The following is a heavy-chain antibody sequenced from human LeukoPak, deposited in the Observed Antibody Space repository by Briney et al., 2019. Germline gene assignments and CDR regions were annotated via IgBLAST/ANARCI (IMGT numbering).Heavy chain of an antibody. CDR3: AKRMSRGAVAALFDY. Sequence: GGSLRLSCAACGFTFSSYAMSWVRQAPGKGLEWVSAISGSGGSTYYADSVKGRFTISRDNSKNTLYLQMNSLRAEDTAVYYCAKRMSRGAVAALFDYWGQGTLVTVSS. V-gene: IGHV3-23*01. CDR1: GFTFSSYA. CDR2: ISGSGGST. D-gene: IGHD6-19*01. J-gene: IGHJ4*02.